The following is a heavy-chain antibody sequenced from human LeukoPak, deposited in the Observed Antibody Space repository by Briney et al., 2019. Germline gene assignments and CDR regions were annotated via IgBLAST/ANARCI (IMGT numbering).Heavy chain of an antibody. Sequence: GASVKVSCKASGYTFTSHGISWVRQAPGQGLEWMGWINTYIGNTNYAQKFQGRVTMTTDTSTSTAYMELRSLRSDDTAVYYCARAADYYYMDVWGKGTTVTISS. J-gene: IGHJ6*03. CDR1: GYTFTSHG. V-gene: IGHV1-18*01. D-gene: IGHD2-15*01. CDR2: INTYIGNT. CDR3: ARAADYYYMDV.